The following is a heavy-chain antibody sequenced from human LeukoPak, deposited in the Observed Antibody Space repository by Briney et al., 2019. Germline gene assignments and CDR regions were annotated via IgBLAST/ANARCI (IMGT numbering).Heavy chain of an antibody. Sequence: AGSLTLSCAASVFTFSSYKMNWVRQAPGKGLEWVSYISRSGSTIYYADSVKGRFTISRDNAKSSLYLQLSSLRPEDTAVYYCARRAPSHDFVYWGQGNLVTVSS. CDR1: VFTFSSYK. J-gene: IGHJ4*02. CDR3: ARRAPSHDFVY. CDR2: ISRSGSTI. V-gene: IGHV3-48*03.